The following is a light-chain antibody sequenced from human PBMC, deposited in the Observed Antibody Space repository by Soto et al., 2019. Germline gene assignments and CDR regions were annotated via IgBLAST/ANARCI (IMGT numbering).Light chain of an antibody. CDR1: SSDVGSYNL. CDR2: EGS. CDR3: CSYAGSSTWV. Sequence: QSALTQPACVSGSPGQSITISCTGTSSDVGSYNLVSWYQQHPGKAPKLMIYEGSKRPSGVSNRFSGSKSGNTASLTISGLQAEDEADYYCCSYAGSSTWVFGTGTKLTVL. V-gene: IGLV2-23*01. J-gene: IGLJ1*01.